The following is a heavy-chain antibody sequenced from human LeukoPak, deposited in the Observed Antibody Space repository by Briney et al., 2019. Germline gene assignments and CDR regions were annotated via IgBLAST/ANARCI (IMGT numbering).Heavy chain of an antibody. Sequence: SETLSLTCAVYGGSFSGYYWSWIRQPPGKGLEWIGEINHSVSTNYNPSLKSRVTISVDTSKNQFSLKLSSVTAADTAVYYCARTNVEMATTFDYWGQGTLVTVSS. V-gene: IGHV4-34*01. D-gene: IGHD5-24*01. J-gene: IGHJ4*02. CDR2: INHSVST. CDR1: GGSFSGYY. CDR3: ARTNVEMATTFDY.